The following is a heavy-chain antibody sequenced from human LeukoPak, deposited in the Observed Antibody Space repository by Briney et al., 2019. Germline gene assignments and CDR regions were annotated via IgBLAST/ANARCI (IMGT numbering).Heavy chain of an antibody. V-gene: IGHV1-2*02. Sequence: ASVKVSCKASGYTFTGYYMHWVRQAPGQGLEWMGWINPNSGGTNYAQKFQGRVTMTRDTSISTAYMELSRLRSDDTAVYYCARDGGSTSPAIYNWFDPWGQGTLVTASS. J-gene: IGHJ5*02. CDR3: ARDGGSTSPAIYNWFDP. CDR1: GYTFTGYY. D-gene: IGHD2-2*01. CDR2: INPNSGGT.